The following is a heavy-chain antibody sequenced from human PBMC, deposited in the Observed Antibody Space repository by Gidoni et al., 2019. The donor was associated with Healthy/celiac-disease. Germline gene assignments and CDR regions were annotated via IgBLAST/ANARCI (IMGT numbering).Heavy chain of an antibody. CDR1: GSTFTSYG. CDR2: ISAYNGNT. V-gene: IGHV1-18*01. Sequence: QVQLVQSGAEVKKPAASVKVSCKASGSTFTSYGISWVRQAPGQGLEWMGWISAYNGNTDYAQKLQGRVTMTTDTATSTAYMELRSLRSDDTAVYYCARVQEGCSSTSCFRYFDLWGRGTLVTVSS. CDR3: ARVQEGCSSTSCFRYFDL. J-gene: IGHJ2*01. D-gene: IGHD2-2*01.